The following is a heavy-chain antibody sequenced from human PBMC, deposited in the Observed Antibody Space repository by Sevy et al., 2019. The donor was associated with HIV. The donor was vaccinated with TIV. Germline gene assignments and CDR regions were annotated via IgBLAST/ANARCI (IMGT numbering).Heavy chain of an antibody. J-gene: IGHJ4*02. V-gene: IGHV3-33*01. CDR1: GFTFSSYG. CDR3: AREGRSVTMVRGVDY. D-gene: IGHD3-10*01. CDR2: IWYDGSNK. Sequence: GGSLRLSCAASGFTFSSYGMHWVRQAPGKGLEWVAVIWYDGSNKYYADSVKGRFTISRDNSKNTLYLQMNSLRAEDTAVYYCAREGRSVTMVRGVDYWGQRTLVTVSS.